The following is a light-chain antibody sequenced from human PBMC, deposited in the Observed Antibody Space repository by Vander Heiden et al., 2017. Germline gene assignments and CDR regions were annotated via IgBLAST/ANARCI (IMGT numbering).Light chain of an antibody. J-gene: IGKJ4*01. CDR2: DAS. CDR3: QHRSTWPLT. Sequence: ELLLTQSPATLSLSPGERATLSCRASQSVSIYLAWYQQKPGQAPRLLIYDASNRATGIPARFSGSGSGTDFTLTINSLEPEDFAVYFCQHRSTWPLTFGGGTKVEIK. V-gene: IGKV3-11*01. CDR1: QSVSIY.